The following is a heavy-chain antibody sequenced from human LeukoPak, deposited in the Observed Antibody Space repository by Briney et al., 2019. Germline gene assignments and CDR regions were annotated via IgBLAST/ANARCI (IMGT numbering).Heavy chain of an antibody. CDR2: IIPIFGTA. J-gene: IGHJ4*02. V-gene: IGHV1-69*13. D-gene: IGHD3-22*01. CDR3: AREGYYYESSGYYATNAYFDY. Sequence: SVKVSCKASGGTFSSYAISWVRQAPGQGLEWMGVIIPIFGTANYAQKFQGRVTITADASTSTAYMELSSLRSEDTAVYYCAREGYYYESSGYYATNAYFDYWGQGTLVTVSS. CDR1: GGTFSSYA.